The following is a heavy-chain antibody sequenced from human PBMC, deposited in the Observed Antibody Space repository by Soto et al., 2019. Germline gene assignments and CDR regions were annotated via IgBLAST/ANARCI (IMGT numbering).Heavy chain of an antibody. J-gene: IGHJ2*01. D-gene: IGHD5-12*01. CDR1: GGSISSSSYY. CDR2: IYYSGST. V-gene: IGHV4-39*01. CDR3: ARRPPLGGYGDLHSCFDL. Sequence: PSETLSLTCTVSGGSISSSSYYWGWIRQPPGKGLEWIGSIYYSGSTYYNPSLKSRVTISVDTSKNQFSLKLSSVTAADTAVYYCARRPPLGGYGDLHSCFDLWGRSTLV.